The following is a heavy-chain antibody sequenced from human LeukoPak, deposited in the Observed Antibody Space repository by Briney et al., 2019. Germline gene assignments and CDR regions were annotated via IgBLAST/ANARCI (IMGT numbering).Heavy chain of an antibody. V-gene: IGHV1-46*01. Sequence: VASVKVSCKASGYTFTSYYMRWVRQAPGQGLEWMGIINPIGGSTSYAQKFQGRVTMTRDTSTSTVYMELSSLRSEDTAVYYCARDGESGYDLGIATNWFDPWGQGTLVTVSS. D-gene: IGHD5-12*01. CDR2: INPIGGST. CDR3: ARDGESGYDLGIATNWFDP. J-gene: IGHJ5*02. CDR1: GYTFTSYY.